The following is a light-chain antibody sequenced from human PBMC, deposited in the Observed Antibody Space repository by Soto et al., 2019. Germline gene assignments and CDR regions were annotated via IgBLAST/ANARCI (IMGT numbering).Light chain of an antibody. CDR2: DAS. CDR3: QQYGSSPGT. V-gene: IGKV3-20*01. J-gene: IGKJ1*01. Sequence: EIALTQPPATHSLSPGERATLFCRASQRISGYLAWYQQKPGQAPRLLIYDASNRATGIPDRFSGSGSGTDFTLTISRLEPEDSAVYYCQQYGSSPGTFGQGTKVDIK. CDR1: QRISGY.